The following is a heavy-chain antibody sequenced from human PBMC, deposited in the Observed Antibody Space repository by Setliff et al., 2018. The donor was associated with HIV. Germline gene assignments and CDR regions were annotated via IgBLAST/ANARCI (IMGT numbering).Heavy chain of an antibody. Sequence: SETLSLTCTVSGGSINYYYWNWIRQPAGKGLEWLGRIHSNGNTNFNPSLKSRINMSVDMSKNQVSMKLTSVTAADTAVYYCARDAFLSAAGGTLPLDNWGQGPLVTVSS. CDR2: IHSNGNT. CDR3: ARDAFLSAAGGTLPLDN. D-gene: IGHD6-13*01. J-gene: IGHJ4*02. CDR1: GGSINYYY. V-gene: IGHV4-4*07.